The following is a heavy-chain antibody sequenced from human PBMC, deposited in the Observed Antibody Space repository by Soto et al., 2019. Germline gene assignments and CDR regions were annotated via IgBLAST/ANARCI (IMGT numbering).Heavy chain of an antibody. J-gene: IGHJ4*02. CDR2: INPDGSGT. Sequence: EVQLVESGGGLVQPGGSLRLSCAVSGFTFSSFWMHWVRQAPGKGLVWVSRINPDGSGTSYADSVKGRLTISRDNAKNTLYLQVNSLRVDDTAVYYCVRDRYTYGYANLDYWGQGTLVTVSS. CDR1: GFTFSSFW. V-gene: IGHV3-74*01. CDR3: VRDRYTYGYANLDY. D-gene: IGHD5-18*01.